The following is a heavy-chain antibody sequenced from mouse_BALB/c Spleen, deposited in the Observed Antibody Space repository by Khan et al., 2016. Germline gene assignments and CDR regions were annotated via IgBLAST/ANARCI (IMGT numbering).Heavy chain of an antibody. J-gene: IGHJ3*01. CDR1: GYTFTDYE. Sequence: QVQLQQSGAELVRPGASVTLSCKASGYTFTDYEMHWVKQTPVHGLEWIGAIDPETGGTAYNQKFKGKATLTADKSSSTAYMELRSLTSEDSAVYYCTIYGNSADWGQGTLVTVSA. CDR2: IDPETGGT. CDR3: TIYGNSAD. D-gene: IGHD2-1*01. V-gene: IGHV1-15*01.